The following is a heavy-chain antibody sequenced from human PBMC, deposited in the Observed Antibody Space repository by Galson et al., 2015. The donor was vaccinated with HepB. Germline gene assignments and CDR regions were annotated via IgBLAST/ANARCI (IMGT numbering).Heavy chain of an antibody. Sequence: SLRLSCAASGFTFSSYDINWARQAPGKGLEWVSYISWSTTTIYYADSVKGRFTISRDNAKDSVFLQMNSLRDEDTAVYYCAREKPAVISNRQYYYGMDVWGQGTTVTVSS. D-gene: IGHD2-2*01. CDR2: ISWSTTTI. J-gene: IGHJ6*02. CDR3: AREKPAVISNRQYYYGMDV. V-gene: IGHV3-48*02. CDR1: GFTFSSYD.